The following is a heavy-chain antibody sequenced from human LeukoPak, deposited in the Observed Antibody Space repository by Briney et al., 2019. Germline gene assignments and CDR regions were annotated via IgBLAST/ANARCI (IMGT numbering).Heavy chain of an antibody. Sequence: QPGRSLRLSCAASGFTFDDYAMHWVRQAPGKGLEWVSGISWNSGSIGYADSVKGRFTISRDNAKNSLYLQMNSLRAEDTALYYCAKDHGFHYPVNVGAFDIWGQGTMVTVSS. D-gene: IGHD3-10*01. CDR3: AKDHGFHYPVNVGAFDI. CDR1: GFTFDDYA. CDR2: ISWNSGSI. V-gene: IGHV3-9*01. J-gene: IGHJ3*02.